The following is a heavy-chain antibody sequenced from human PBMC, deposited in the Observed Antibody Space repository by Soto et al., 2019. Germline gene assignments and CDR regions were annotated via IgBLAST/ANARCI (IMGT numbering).Heavy chain of an antibody. CDR2: IYYSGST. V-gene: IGHV4-31*03. Sequence: PSETLSLTCTVSGGSISSGGYYWSWIRQHPGKGLEWIGYIYYSGSTYYNPSLKSRVTISVDTSKNQFSLKLSSVTAADTAVYYCAREVAEQWLANGKYYFDYCGQGTLVTVSS. CDR3: AREVAEQWLANGKYYFDY. J-gene: IGHJ4*02. D-gene: IGHD6-19*01. CDR1: GGSISSGGYY.